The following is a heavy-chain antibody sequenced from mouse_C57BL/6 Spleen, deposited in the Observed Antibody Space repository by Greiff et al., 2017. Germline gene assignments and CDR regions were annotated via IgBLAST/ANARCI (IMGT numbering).Heavy chain of an antibody. Sequence: EVKLMESGAELVRPGASVKLSCTASGFNIKDDYMHWVKQRPEQGLEWIGWIDPENGDTEYASKFQGKATITADTSSNTAYLQLSSLTSEDTAVYYCTTSYYSNYDPWGQGTLVTVSA. V-gene: IGHV14-4*01. CDR1: GFNIKDDY. CDR2: IDPENGDT. CDR3: TTSYYSNYDP. D-gene: IGHD2-5*01. J-gene: IGHJ3*01.